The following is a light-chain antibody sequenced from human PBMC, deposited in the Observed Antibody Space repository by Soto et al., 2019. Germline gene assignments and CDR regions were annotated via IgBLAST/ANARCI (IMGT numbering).Light chain of an antibody. Sequence: DIQMTQSPSTLSASVGERVTITCRASQSISSWLAWYQQKPGKAPKLLIYDASSLESGVPSRFSGSGCGTEFTLTISSLQPDDFATYYCQQYNSYWTFGQGTKVEIK. V-gene: IGKV1-5*01. CDR1: QSISSW. CDR3: QQYNSYWT. J-gene: IGKJ1*01. CDR2: DAS.